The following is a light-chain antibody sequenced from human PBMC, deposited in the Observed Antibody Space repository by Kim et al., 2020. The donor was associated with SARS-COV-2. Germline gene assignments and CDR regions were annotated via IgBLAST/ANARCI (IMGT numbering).Light chain of an antibody. CDR2: RDN. Sequence: SYELTQPPSVSVSPGQTATITCSGDKLGDKDASWFQQKPGQSPVLVIYRDNNRPSGIPERFSGSNSGNTATLTISGTQAMDEADYYCQAWDSSTAWVFGGGTKVTVL. J-gene: IGLJ3*02. V-gene: IGLV3-1*01. CDR1: KLGDKD. CDR3: QAWDSSTAWV.